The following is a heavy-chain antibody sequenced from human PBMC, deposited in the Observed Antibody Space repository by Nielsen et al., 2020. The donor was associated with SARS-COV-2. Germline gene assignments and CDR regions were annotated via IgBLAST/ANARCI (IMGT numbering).Heavy chain of an antibody. CDR2: INPNSGGT. Sequence: WVRQAPGQGLEWMGWINPNSGGTNYAQKFQGWVTMTRDTSISTAYMELSRLRSDDTAVYYCARGPRVVVASNWFDPWGQGTLVTVSS. D-gene: IGHD2-15*01. V-gene: IGHV1-2*04. CDR3: ARGPRVVVASNWFDP. J-gene: IGHJ5*02.